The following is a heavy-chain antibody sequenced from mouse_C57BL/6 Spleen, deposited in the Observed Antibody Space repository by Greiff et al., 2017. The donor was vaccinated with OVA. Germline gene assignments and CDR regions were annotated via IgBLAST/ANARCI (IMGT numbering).Heavy chain of an antibody. CDR3: ESGLGQDAMDY. CDR2: IDPNRGGT. V-gene: IGHV1-72*01. D-gene: IGHD4-1*01. CDR1: GYTFTSYW. Sequence: QVQLQQPGAELVKPGASVKLSCKASGYTFTSYWMHWVKPRPGRGLEWLGRIDPNRGGTKYNEKFKSKATLTVDKPSSTAYMQLSSLTSEDSAVYYCESGLGQDAMDYWGQGTSVTVSS. J-gene: IGHJ4*01.